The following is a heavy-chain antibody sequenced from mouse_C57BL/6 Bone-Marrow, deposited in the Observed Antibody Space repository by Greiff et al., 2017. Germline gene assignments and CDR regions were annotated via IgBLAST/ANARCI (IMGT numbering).Heavy chain of an antibody. J-gene: IGHJ3*01. CDR3: ARRDYGYAFAY. CDR1: GYTFTSYW. Sequence: QVQLQQPGAELVMPGASVKLSCKASGYTFTSYWMHWVKQRPGQGLEWIGEIDPSDSYTNYNQKFKGKSTLTVDKSSSTAYMQLSSLTSEDSAVYYCARRDYGYAFAYWGQGTLVTVSA. D-gene: IGHD2-2*01. CDR2: IDPSDSYT. V-gene: IGHV1-69*01.